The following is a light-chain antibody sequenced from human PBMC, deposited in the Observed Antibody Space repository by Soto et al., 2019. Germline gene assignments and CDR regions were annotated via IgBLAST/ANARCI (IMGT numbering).Light chain of an antibody. CDR3: QQYGSAPGT. Sequence: IVLTQSPGTLSLSPGERATLSCRASQSVSSSYLAWYQQTPGQAPRLLLYGASSRATGIPDRFSGSGSGTDFTLTISRLEPEDFAVYYCQQYGSAPGTFGQGTKVEIK. J-gene: IGKJ1*01. CDR1: QSVSSSY. CDR2: GAS. V-gene: IGKV3-20*01.